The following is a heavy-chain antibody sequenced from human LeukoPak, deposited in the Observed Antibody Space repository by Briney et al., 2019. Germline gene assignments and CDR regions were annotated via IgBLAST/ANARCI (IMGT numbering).Heavy chain of an antibody. J-gene: IGHJ4*02. CDR1: GFMLNVYY. CDR2: ISPTGSYT. Sequence: GGSLRLSCEASGFMLNVYYMSWFRLAPGKGLEWIGYISPTGSYTTYADSVRGRFTISRDNAKNSLSLQMNYVRAGDTAIYYCAYTNHLTYWGQGTLVTVSS. CDR3: AYTNHLTY. V-gene: IGHV3-11*06. D-gene: IGHD3-16*01.